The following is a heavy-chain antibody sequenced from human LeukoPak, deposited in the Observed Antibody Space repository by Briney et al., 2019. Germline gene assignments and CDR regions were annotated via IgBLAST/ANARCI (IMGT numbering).Heavy chain of an antibody. CDR1: GGSISSYY. CDR3: ARDGYYPSYFDY. Sequence: PSETLSLTCTASGGSISSYYWSWIRQPPGKGLEWIGYIYYSGSTNYNPSLKSRVTISVDTSKNQFSLKLSSVTAADTAVYYCARDGYYPSYFDYWGQGTLVTVSS. V-gene: IGHV4-59*01. D-gene: IGHD2-8*01. J-gene: IGHJ4*02. CDR2: IYYSGST.